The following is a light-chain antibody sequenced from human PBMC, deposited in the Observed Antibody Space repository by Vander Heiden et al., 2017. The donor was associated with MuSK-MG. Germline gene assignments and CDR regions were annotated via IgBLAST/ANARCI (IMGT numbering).Light chain of an antibody. V-gene: IGKV4-1*01. CDR2: WAS. CDR3: QQDVYNLPIT. J-gene: IGKJ4*01. CDR1: QSVLYNSNNY. Sequence: DIVMTQSPDTLALSLGERATINCRSSQSVLYNSNNYLAWYQQKPGRPPRLLIYWASAREAGVPDRFNGSGYGTDFTLTISNRQADDVAVYYCQQDVYNLPITFGGGTKVEIK.